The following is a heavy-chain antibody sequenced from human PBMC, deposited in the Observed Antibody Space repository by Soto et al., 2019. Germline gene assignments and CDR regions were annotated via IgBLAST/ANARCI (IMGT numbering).Heavy chain of an antibody. CDR1: GYTFTSYG. D-gene: IGHD3-10*01. CDR3: ARAGITMLRGILAALGY. V-gene: IGHV1-18*01. CDR2: ISAYNGNT. J-gene: IGHJ4*02. Sequence: ASVKVSCKASGYTFTSYGISWVRQAPGQGLEWMGWISAYNGNTNYAQKLQGRVTMTTDTSTSTAYMELRSLRSDDTAVYYCARAGITMLRGILAALGYCGQGTLVTVYS.